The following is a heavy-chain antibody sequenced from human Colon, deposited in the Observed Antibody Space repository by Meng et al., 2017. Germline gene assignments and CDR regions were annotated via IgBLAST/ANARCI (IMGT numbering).Heavy chain of an antibody. D-gene: IGHD6-13*01. CDR2: INSGGT. CDR1: GYTFTGYY. Sequence: VRLGQSGVEIKKPGASVKVPCKASGYTFTGYYMHWVRQAPGQGLEWVGRINSGGTNYAQKFQGRVTMTRDTSISTAYMELSSLRPDDTAVYFCARAVKTAADQPYYFDYWGQGTLVTVSS. V-gene: IGHV1-2*06. J-gene: IGHJ4*02. CDR3: ARAVKTAADQPYYFDY.